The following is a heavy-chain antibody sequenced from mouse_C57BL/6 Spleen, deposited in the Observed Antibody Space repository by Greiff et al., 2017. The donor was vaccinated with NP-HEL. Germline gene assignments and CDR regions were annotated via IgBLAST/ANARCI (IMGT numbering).Heavy chain of an antibody. Sequence: QVQLKQPGAELVRPGTSVKLSCKASGYTFTSYWMHWVKQRPGQGLEWIGVIDPSDSYTNYIQKFKGKATLTVDTSSSTAYMQLSSLTSEDSAVYYCARSDYYGSSYRFAYWGQGTLVTVSA. V-gene: IGHV1-59*01. CDR3: ARSDYYGSSYRFAY. J-gene: IGHJ3*01. CDR2: IDPSDSYT. D-gene: IGHD1-1*01. CDR1: GYTFTSYW.